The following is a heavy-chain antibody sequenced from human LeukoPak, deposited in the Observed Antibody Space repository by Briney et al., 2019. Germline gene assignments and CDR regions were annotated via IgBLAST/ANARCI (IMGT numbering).Heavy chain of an antibody. J-gene: IGHJ4*02. V-gene: IGHV3-33*01. Sequence: GRSLRLSCAASGFTSSSYGMHWVRQAPGKGLEWVAVIWYDGSNKYYADSVKGRFTISRDNSKNTLYLQMNSLRAEDTAVYYCARGLVYSGSLDNWGQGTLVTVSS. D-gene: IGHD1-26*01. CDR3: ARGLVYSGSLDN. CDR2: IWYDGSNK. CDR1: GFTSSSYG.